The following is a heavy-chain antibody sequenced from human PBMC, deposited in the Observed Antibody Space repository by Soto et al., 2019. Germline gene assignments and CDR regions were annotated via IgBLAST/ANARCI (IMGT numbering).Heavy chain of an antibody. CDR2: INSDGSIT. J-gene: IGHJ6*02. CDR3: ARRDQIAYYYGMDV. Sequence: GGSLRLSSAASEFTFSSYWMNWVRQAQGKGPVWVSRINSDGSITGYADSVKGRFTISRDNAKNTLYLQMNSLSAEDTAVYYCARRDQIAYYYGMDVWGQGTTVTVSS. D-gene: IGHD2-21*01. CDR1: EFTFSSYW. V-gene: IGHV3-74*01.